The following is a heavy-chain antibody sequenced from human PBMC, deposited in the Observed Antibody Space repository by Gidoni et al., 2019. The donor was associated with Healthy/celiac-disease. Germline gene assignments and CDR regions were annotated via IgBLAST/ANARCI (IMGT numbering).Heavy chain of an antibody. CDR3: AKDLHGSGSYLYYFDY. CDR2: ISGSGGST. J-gene: IGHJ4*02. CDR1: GFPFSSYA. D-gene: IGHD3-10*01. V-gene: IGHV3-23*01. Sequence: EVQLLESGGGLVQPGGSLSLSCAASGFPFSSYARRGVRQAPGKGLEWVSAISGSGGSTNYAESVKGRFTISRDNSKNTLYLQMNSLRAEDTAVYYCAKDLHGSGSYLYYFDYWGQGTLVTVSS.